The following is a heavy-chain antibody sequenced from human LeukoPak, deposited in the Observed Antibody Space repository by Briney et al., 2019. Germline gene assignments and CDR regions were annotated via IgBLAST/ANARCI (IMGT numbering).Heavy chain of an antibody. J-gene: IGHJ4*02. CDR1: GFTFTNYA. Sequence: GGSLRLSCAASGFTFTNYAMTWVRQAPGQGLEWVPTIYGSGDGTYYADSVEGRFTISRDTSTHTVYVQMNRLRAEDTAVYYCAEGNDPSGSYTDDWGKGTPVTVSS. CDR3: AEGNDPSGSYTDD. CDR2: IYGSGDGT. V-gene: IGHV3-23*01. D-gene: IGHD1-26*01.